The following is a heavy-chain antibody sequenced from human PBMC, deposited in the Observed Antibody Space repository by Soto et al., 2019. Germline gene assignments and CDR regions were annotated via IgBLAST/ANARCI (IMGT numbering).Heavy chain of an antibody. V-gene: IGHV1-18*04. CDR3: ARDGDYYYGSGSPGWFDP. Sequence: SVKVSCKASGYTFTSYGISWVRQAPGQGLEWMGWISAYNGNTNYAQKLQGRVTMTTDTSTSTAYMELRSLRSDDTAVYYCARDGDYYYGSGSPGWFDPWGQGTLVTVSS. CDR1: GYTFTSYG. D-gene: IGHD3-10*01. J-gene: IGHJ5*02. CDR2: ISAYNGNT.